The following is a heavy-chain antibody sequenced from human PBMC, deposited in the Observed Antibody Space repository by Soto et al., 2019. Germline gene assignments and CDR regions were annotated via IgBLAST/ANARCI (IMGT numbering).Heavy chain of an antibody. CDR3: ARGRIALWFGELRYYYGMDV. CDR2: INHSGST. CDR1: GGAFSGYY. J-gene: IGHJ6*02. V-gene: IGHV4-34*01. D-gene: IGHD3-10*01. Sequence: PSEAQSVTSAVYGGAFSGYYWSWLRQPPGKGLEWIGEINHSGSTNYNPSLKSRVTISVDTSKNQFSLKLSSVTAADTAVYYCARGRIALWFGELRYYYGMDVWGQGTTVTVSS.